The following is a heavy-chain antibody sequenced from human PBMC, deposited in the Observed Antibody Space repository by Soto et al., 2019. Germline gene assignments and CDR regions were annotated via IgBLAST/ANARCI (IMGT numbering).Heavy chain of an antibody. CDR1: GGSISSYY. V-gene: IGHV4-59*01. CDR3: ARDPLQYYFDY. J-gene: IGHJ4*02. Sequence: SETLSLTCTVSGGSISSYYWSWIRQPPGKGLEWIGYIYYSGSTNYNPSLKSRVTISVDTSKNQFSLKLSSVTAADTAVYYCARDPLQYYFDYWGQGTLVTAPQ. D-gene: IGHD4-4*01. CDR2: IYYSGST.